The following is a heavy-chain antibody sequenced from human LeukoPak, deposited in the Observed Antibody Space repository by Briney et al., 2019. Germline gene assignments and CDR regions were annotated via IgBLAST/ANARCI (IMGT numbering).Heavy chain of an antibody. CDR3: ARDLGR. D-gene: IGHD7-27*01. J-gene: IGHJ4*02. V-gene: IGHV3-7*01. CDR1: GFTCRSYW. Sequence: GGSLRLSCAASGFTCRSYWMSWVRQAPGKGLEWVANIKQDGSEKYYVDSVKGRFTISRDNAKNSLHLQMNSLRAEDTAVYYCARDLGRWGQGTLVTVSS. CDR2: IKQDGSEK.